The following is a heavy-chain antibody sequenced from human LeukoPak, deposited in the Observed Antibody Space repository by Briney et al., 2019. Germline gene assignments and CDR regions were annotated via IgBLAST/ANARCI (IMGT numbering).Heavy chain of an antibody. D-gene: IGHD4-17*01. J-gene: IGHJ5*02. CDR2: INHSGST. V-gene: IGHV4-34*01. CDR1: GGSFSGYY. CDR3: ARDYGPYGDYGWFDP. Sequence: SETLSLTCAVYGGSFSGYYWSCIRQPPGKGLEWIGEINHSGSTNYNPSLKSRVTIPVDTSKNLFSLIYKSLSPAPPARYFLARDYGPYGDYGWFDPWGGGSLVTVSS.